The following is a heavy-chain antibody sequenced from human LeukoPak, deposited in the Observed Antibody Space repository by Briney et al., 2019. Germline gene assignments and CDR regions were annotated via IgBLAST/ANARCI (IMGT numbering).Heavy chain of an antibody. Sequence: SETLSLTCTVSGGSISSYYWSWIRQPPGKGLEWIGYIYYSGSTNYNPSLKSRVTISVDTSKNQFSLKLSSVTAADTAVYYCARGLRDFDYWGQGTLVTVSS. CDR2: IYYSGST. CDR1: GGSISSYY. J-gene: IGHJ4*02. CDR3: ARGLRDFDY. V-gene: IGHV4-59*01.